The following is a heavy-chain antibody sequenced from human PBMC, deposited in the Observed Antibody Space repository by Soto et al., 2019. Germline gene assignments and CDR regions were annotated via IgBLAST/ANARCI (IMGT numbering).Heavy chain of an antibody. J-gene: IGHJ3*02. V-gene: IGHV3-23*01. CDR2: ISGSGGST. D-gene: IGHD3-3*01. Sequence: EVQLLESGGGLVQPGGSLRLSCAASGFSFINYGMSWVRQAPGKGPEWVSFISGSGGSTYYADSVKGRLTISRDTSKKMLYLQMNSLRAEDTAVYFCSKDAYDFEAFDIWGQGTVVTVSS. CDR1: GFSFINYG. CDR3: SKDAYDFEAFDI.